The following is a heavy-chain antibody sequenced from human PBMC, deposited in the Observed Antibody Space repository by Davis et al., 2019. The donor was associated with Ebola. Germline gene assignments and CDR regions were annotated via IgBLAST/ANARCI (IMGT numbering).Heavy chain of an antibody. CDR1: GFTLSSYG. CDR2: MSPDGGNK. Sequence: PGGSLRLSCAASGFTLSSYGMHWVRQAPGKGLEWVAVMSPDGGNKNFADSVKGRFTISRDNSKNTLYLQMNSLRAEDTAVYYCARDMISGWKFDYWGQGSLVTVSS. V-gene: IGHV3-30*03. J-gene: IGHJ4*02. CDR3: ARDMISGWKFDY. D-gene: IGHD6-19*01.